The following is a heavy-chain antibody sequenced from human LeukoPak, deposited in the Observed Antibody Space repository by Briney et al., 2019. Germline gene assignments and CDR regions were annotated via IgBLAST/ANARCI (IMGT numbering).Heavy chain of an antibody. CDR1: GGTFSSYA. CDR3: ARSVAPYCSGGSCYSRYYFDY. Sequence: GASVKVSCKASGGTFSSYAISWVRQATGQGLEWMGWMNPNSGNTGYAQKFQGRVTMTRNTSISTAYMELSSLRSEDTAVYYCARSVAPYCSGGSCYSRYYFDYWGQGTLVTVSS. D-gene: IGHD2-15*01. J-gene: IGHJ4*02. CDR2: MNPNSGNT. V-gene: IGHV1-8*02.